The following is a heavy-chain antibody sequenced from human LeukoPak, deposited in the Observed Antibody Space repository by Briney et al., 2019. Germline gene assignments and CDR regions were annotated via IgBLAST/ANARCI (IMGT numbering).Heavy chain of an antibody. CDR1: GGSFSGYY. CDR3: ARDWWYYDSSGLDAFDI. Sequence: SETLSPTCAVYGGSFSGYYWSWIRQPPGKGLEWIGEINHSGSTNYNPSLKSRVTMSVDTSKNQFSLKLSSVTAADTAVYYCARDWWYYDSSGLDAFDIWGQGTMVTVSS. V-gene: IGHV4-34*01. CDR2: INHSGST. J-gene: IGHJ3*02. D-gene: IGHD3-22*01.